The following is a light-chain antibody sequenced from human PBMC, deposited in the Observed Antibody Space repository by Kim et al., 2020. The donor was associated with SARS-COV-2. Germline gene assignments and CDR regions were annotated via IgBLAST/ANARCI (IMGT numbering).Light chain of an antibody. CDR2: DAS. V-gene: IGKV3-11*01. CDR1: QRVMAH. CDR3: QQRSNWPPGFT. Sequence: PADRATRSCRSSQRVMAHLAWYQQKPGQAPTLLLSDASRRATGIAARFSGSGSGTDFSLTISSIEPEDFAVYYCQQRSNWPPGFTFGPGTKVDIK. J-gene: IGKJ3*01.